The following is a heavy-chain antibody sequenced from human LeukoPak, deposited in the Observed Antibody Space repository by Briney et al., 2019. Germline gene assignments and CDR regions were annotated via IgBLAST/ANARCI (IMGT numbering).Heavy chain of an antibody. Sequence: SVKVSCKASGGTFSSYAISWVRQAPGQGLEWMGGIIPIFGTANYAQKFQGRVTITADESTSTAYMELSSLRSEDTAVYYCARGPKYYYDSSERHWGQGTLVTVSS. CDR2: IIPIFGTA. CDR1: GGTFSSYA. V-gene: IGHV1-69*13. CDR3: ARGPKYYYDSSERH. J-gene: IGHJ4*02. D-gene: IGHD3-22*01.